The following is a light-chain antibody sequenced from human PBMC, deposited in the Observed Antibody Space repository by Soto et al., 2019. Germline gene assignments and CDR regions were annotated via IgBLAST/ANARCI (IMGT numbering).Light chain of an antibody. J-gene: IGKJ1*01. V-gene: IGKV1-39*01. CDR3: QQTDSFPRT. CDR1: QSISSY. CDR2: AAS. Sequence: DIQMTHSPSSLSASVGDRVSITCRASQSISSYLNWYQHKPGKAPKLLIYAASSLQTGVPSRFSGSRSGTDFALTISSLQRDDFATYYCQQTDSFPRTFGQGTKVDI.